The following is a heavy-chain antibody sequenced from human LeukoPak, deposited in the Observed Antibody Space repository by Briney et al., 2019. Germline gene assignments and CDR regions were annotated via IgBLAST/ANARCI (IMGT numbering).Heavy chain of an antibody. V-gene: IGHV1-69*05. CDR2: IIPIFGTA. D-gene: IGHD2-2*01. Sequence: ASVKVSCKASGGTFSSYAISWVRQAPGQGLEWMGGIIPIFGTANYAQKFQGRVTITTDESTSTAYTELSSLRSEDTAVYYCARIVVPAAARYYYYMDVWGKGTTVTVSS. CDR1: GGTFSSYA. J-gene: IGHJ6*03. CDR3: ARIVVPAAARYYYYMDV.